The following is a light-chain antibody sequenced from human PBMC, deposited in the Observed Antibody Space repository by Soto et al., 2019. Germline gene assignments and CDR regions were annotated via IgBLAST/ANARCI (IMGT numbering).Light chain of an antibody. J-gene: IGKJ1*01. CDR3: QQYVSPVT. CDR1: QSVDSSF. V-gene: IGKV3-20*01. Sequence: EIVLTQSPGSLSLSPGERATLSCRASQSVDSSFFAWYQQKPGQAPRLLIYGASNRATGIPDRFSGSGSGTDFTLTSSRLEHEDFAVYYCQQYVSPVTFGQGTKVEIK. CDR2: GAS.